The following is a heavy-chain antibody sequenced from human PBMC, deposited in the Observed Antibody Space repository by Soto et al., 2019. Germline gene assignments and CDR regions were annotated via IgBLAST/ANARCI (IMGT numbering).Heavy chain of an antibody. CDR1: GGSISTDSYY. CDR3: ARHWGFAVAGSRFEP. Sequence: PXETLSLTCTVSGGSISTDSYYWGWVRQSPGKGLEWIGSIFYSGNTYYSPSLKSRVTISVDLSNNQFSLRLSSVTAADTALYYCARHWGFAVAGSRFEPWGMGTLVTVSS. V-gene: IGHV4-39*01. J-gene: IGHJ5*02. D-gene: IGHD6-13*01. CDR2: IFYSGNT.